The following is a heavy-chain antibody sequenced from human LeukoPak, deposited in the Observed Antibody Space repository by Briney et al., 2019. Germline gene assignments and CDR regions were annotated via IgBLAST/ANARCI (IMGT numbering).Heavy chain of an antibody. CDR3: ARDYWRSGSYEFDY. CDR1: GGSISSYY. D-gene: IGHD1-26*01. J-gene: IGHJ4*02. V-gene: IGHV4-4*07. CDR2: IYTSGST. Sequence: SATLSLTCTVSGGSISSYYWSWIRQPAGKGLEWIGRIYTSGSTNYNPSLKSRVTMSVDTSKNQFSLKLSSVTAADTAVYYCARDYWRSGSYEFDYWGQGTLVTVSS.